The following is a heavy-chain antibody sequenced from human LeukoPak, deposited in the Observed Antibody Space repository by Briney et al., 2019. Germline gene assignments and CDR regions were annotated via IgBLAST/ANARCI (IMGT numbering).Heavy chain of an antibody. CDR2: IIPIFGTA. CDR1: GGTFSSYA. D-gene: IGHD6-13*01. V-gene: IGHV1-69*13. J-gene: IGHJ4*02. Sequence: ASVKVSCKASGGTFSSYAISWVRQAPGQGLEWMGGIIPIFGTANYAQKFQGRVTITADESTSTVYMELRSLRFDDTAVYYCARDRSNNDYWGQGTLVTVSS. CDR3: ARDRSNNDY.